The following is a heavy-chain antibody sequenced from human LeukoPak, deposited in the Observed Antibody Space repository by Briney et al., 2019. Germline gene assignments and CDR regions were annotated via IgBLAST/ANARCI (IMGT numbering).Heavy chain of an antibody. CDR3: ARTSTGYNRSRDYYYYYMDV. CDR2: ISYDGSNK. D-gene: IGHD5-12*01. J-gene: IGHJ6*03. Sequence: GGSLRLSCAASGFTFSSYAMHWVRQAPGKGLEWVAVISYDGSNKYYADSVKGRFTISRDNSKNTLYLQMNSLRAEDTAVYYCARTSTGYNRSRDYYYYYMDVWGKGTTVTVSS. CDR1: GFTFSSYA. V-gene: IGHV3-30*04.